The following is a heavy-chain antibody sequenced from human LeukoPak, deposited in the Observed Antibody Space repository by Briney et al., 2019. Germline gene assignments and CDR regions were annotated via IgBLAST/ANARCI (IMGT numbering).Heavy chain of an antibody. J-gene: IGHJ4*02. V-gene: IGHV1-46*01. D-gene: IGHD6-13*01. Sequence: ASVKVSCKASGYTCTSYYMHWVRQAPGQGLEWMGIINPSGGSTSYAQKFQGRVTMTRDTSTSTVYMELSSLRSEDTAVYYCARDSFPHQIAAAGHFDYWGQGTLVTVSS. CDR2: INPSGGST. CDR1: GYTCTSYY. CDR3: ARDSFPHQIAAAGHFDY.